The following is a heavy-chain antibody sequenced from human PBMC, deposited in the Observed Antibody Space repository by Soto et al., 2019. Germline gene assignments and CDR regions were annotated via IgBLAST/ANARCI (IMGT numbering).Heavy chain of an antibody. J-gene: IGHJ4*02. CDR2: ISGSGSST. CDR3: AKDQGWIPSPIDY. Sequence: EVQLLESGGGLVQPGGSLRLSCAASGFTFSSYAMSWVRQAPGKGLEWVSAISGSGSSTYYADSVKGRFTISRDNSKNTVYLQMNSLRAEDTAVYYCAKDQGWIPSPIDYWGQGTLVTVSS. V-gene: IGHV3-23*01. CDR1: GFTFSSYA. D-gene: IGHD2-2*03.